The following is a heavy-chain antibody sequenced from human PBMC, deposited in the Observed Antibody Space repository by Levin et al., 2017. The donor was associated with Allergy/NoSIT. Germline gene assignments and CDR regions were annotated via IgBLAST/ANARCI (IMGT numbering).Heavy chain of an antibody. Sequence: ASVKVSCKASGGTFSSYTISWVRQAPGQGLEWMGRIIPILGIANYAQKFQGRVTITADKSTSTAYMELSSLRSEDTAVYYCASSANVDTAFIDYWGQGTLVTVSS. D-gene: IGHD5-18*01. V-gene: IGHV1-69*02. J-gene: IGHJ4*02. CDR1: GGTFSSYT. CDR2: IIPILGIA. CDR3: ASSANVDTAFIDY.